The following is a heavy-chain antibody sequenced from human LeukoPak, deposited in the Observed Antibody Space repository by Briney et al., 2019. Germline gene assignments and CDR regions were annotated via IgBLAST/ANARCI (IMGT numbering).Heavy chain of an antibody. Sequence: SETLSLTCSVFDDSFSRSTYYWAWLRRPPGKGLEWIATMYYTGPTYYNPSLESRLGISIDTSKNLFSLKLRSVTAADTATYYCARVPGVYTNYFDYWGPGALVTVSS. CDR1: DDSFSRSTYY. CDR2: MYYTGPT. V-gene: IGHV4-39*02. CDR3: ARVPGVYTNYFDY. D-gene: IGHD3-10*01. J-gene: IGHJ4*02.